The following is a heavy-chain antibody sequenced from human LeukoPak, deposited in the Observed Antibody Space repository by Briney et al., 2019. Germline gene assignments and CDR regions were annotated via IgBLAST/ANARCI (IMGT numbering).Heavy chain of an antibody. J-gene: IGHJ6*03. CDR3: ARGRQEITMIVVVMSAASYYLDV. CDR1: GGSFNGYS. Sequence: SETLSLTCAVYGGSFNGYSWNWIRRPPGKGLEWIGEINPSGTANYNPSLKSRVSLSVDSSKNQFSLKLSSVTAADTAVYYCARGRQEITMIVVVMSAASYYLDVWGKGTTVAVS. V-gene: IGHV4-34*01. D-gene: IGHD3-22*01. CDR2: INPSGTA.